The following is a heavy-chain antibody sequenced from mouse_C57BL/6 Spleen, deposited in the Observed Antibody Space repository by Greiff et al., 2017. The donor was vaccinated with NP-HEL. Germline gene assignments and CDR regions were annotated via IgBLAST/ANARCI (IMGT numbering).Heavy chain of an antibody. V-gene: IGHV1-82*01. CDR2: IYPGDGDT. J-gene: IGHJ4*01. CDR1: GYAFSSSW. CDR3: ARSDYGKDYAMDY. D-gene: IGHD2-1*01. Sequence: VQLQQSGPELVKPGASVKISCKASGYAFSSSWMNWVKQRPGKGLEWIGRIYPGDGDTNYNGKFKGKATLTADKSSSTAYMQLSSLTSEDSAVYFCARSDYGKDYAMDYWGQGTSVTVSS.